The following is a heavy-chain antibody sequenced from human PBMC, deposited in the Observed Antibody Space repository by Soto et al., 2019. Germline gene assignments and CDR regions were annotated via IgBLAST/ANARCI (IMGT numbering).Heavy chain of an antibody. Sequence: SETLSLTCTVSGGSISSSSYYWGWIRQPPGKGLEWIGNIYYSGSTNYNPSLKSRVTISVDTSKNQFSLKLSSVTAADTAVYYCARASTVTTRGSRNNWFDPWGQGTLVTVSS. V-gene: IGHV4-39*07. D-gene: IGHD4-17*01. CDR1: GGSISSSSYY. CDR3: ARASTVTTRGSRNNWFDP. CDR2: IYYSGST. J-gene: IGHJ5*02.